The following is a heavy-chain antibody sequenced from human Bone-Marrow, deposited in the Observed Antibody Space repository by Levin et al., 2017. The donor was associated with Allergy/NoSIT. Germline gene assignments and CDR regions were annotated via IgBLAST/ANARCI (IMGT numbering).Heavy chain of an antibody. CDR2: INAGNGNT. Sequence: GESLKISCKASGYTFTSYAMHWVRQAPGQRLEWMGWINAGNGNTKYSQKFQGRVTITRDTSASTAYMELSSLRSEDTAVYYCARDDYYGSGSYYSLAVAGTRVWYYYYYMDVWGKGTTVTVSS. CDR1: GYTFTSYA. CDR3: ARDDYYGSGSYYSLAVAGTRVWYYYYYMDV. J-gene: IGHJ6*03. D-gene: IGHD3-10*01. V-gene: IGHV1-3*01.